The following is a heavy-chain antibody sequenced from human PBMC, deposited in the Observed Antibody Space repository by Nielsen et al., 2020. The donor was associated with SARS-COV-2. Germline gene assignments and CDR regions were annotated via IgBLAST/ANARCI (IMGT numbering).Heavy chain of an antibody. CDR1: GYTFTSYY. D-gene: IGHD6-19*01. V-gene: IGHV1-46*01. CDR3: ARAKGDSSGWYSLYYYYYYGMDV. CDR2: INPSGGST. J-gene: IGHJ6*02. Sequence: ASVKVSCKASGYTFTSYYMHWVRQAPGQGLEWMGIINPSGGSTSYAQKFQGRVTMTRDTSTSTAYMELRSLRSDDTAAYYCARAKGDSSGWYSLYYYYYYGMDVWGQGTTVTVSS.